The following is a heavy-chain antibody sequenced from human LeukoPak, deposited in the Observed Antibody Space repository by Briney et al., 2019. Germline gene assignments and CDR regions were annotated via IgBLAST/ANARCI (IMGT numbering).Heavy chain of an antibody. D-gene: IGHD2-21*02. CDR3: AIAYCGGDCLPFDY. CDR2: IIPIFGTA. J-gene: IGHJ4*02. Sequence: ASVKVSCKASGGTFSSYAISWVRQAPGQGLEWMGGIIPIFGTANYAQKFQGRVTITADESTSTAYMELSSLRSEDTAVYYCAIAYCGGDCLPFDYWGQGTPVTVSS. V-gene: IGHV1-69*01. CDR1: GGTFSSYA.